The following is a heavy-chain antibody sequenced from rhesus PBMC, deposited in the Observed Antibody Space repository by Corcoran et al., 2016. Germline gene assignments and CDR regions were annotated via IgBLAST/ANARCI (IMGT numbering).Heavy chain of an antibody. Sequence: QVQLQESGPGLVKPSETLSLTCAVSGGSISSNYWSWIRQSPGKGLEWIGYFYGGSGSTSYNPSLKSRVTISTDTSKNQFSLKLSSVTAADTAVYYCARQDWNYRFDYWGQGVLVTVSS. D-gene: IGHD1-26*01. V-gene: IGHV4-147*01. CDR2: FYGGSGST. CDR1: GGSISSNY. J-gene: IGHJ4*01. CDR3: ARQDWNYRFDY.